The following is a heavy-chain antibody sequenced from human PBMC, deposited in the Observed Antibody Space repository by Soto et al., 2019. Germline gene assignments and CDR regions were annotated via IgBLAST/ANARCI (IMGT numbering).Heavy chain of an antibody. D-gene: IGHD6-13*01. Sequence: QLQLQESGSGLVKPSQTLSLTCAVSGGSISSGGYSWSWIRQAPGKGLEWIGYIYHSGSTYYNPSLKSRVTISVDRSKNQFSLKLSSVTAADTAVYYCARVVAAAGSYYYGMDVWGQGTTVTVSS. CDR1: GGSISSGGYS. CDR2: IYHSGST. V-gene: IGHV4-30-2*01. CDR3: ARVVAAAGSYYYGMDV. J-gene: IGHJ6*02.